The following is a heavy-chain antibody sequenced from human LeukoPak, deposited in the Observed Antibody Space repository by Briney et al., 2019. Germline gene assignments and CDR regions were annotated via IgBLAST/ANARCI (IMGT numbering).Heavy chain of an antibody. Sequence: SETLSLTCTASGGSISSYYWSWIRRPAGKGLEWIGRIYTSGSTNYNPSLKSRVTMSVDTSKNQFSLKLSSVTAADTAVYYCAREDDFWSGYYYMDVWGKGTTVTVSS. D-gene: IGHD3-3*01. J-gene: IGHJ6*03. CDR2: IYTSGST. V-gene: IGHV4-4*07. CDR1: GGSISSYY. CDR3: AREDDFWSGYYYMDV.